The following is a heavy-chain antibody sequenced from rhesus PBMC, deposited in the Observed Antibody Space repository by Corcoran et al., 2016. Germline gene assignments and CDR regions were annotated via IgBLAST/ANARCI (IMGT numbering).Heavy chain of an antibody. J-gene: IGHJ1*01. V-gene: IGHV4-160*01. CDR1: GGSISSNY. CDR3: ASASYYYDSGYYTAEYFEF. CDR2: IYGSGST. D-gene: IGHD3-28*01. Sequence: QVQLQESGPGLVKPSETLSLTCAVSGGSISSNYWSWIRQPPGKVLEWIGYIYGSGSTYYNPSLKSRVTISTDTSKNQFSLKLSSVTAADTAVYYCASASYYYDSGYYTAEYFEFWGQGALVTVSS.